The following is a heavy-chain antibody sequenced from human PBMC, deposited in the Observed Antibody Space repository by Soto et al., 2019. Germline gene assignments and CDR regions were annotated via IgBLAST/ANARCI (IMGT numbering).Heavy chain of an antibody. Sequence: EVQLLESVGGLVQPGGSLRLSCAASGFTFSSYAMSWVRQAPGKGLEWVSAISGSGGSTYYADSVKGRFNISSDNSKNTLYLQMNSLRAEDTAVYYCAKEGQRWLQSIGDYWGQGTLVTVSS. D-gene: IGHD5-12*01. J-gene: IGHJ4*02. CDR1: GFTFSSYA. CDR2: ISGSGGST. V-gene: IGHV3-23*01. CDR3: AKEGQRWLQSIGDY.